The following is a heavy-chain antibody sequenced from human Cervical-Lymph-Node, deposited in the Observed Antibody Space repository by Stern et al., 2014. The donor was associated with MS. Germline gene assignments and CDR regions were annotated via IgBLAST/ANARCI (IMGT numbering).Heavy chain of an antibody. J-gene: IGHJ1*01. Sequence: QVQLVQSGAEVKKPGASVNVSCKASGYSFIGYHIHWVRQAPGQGLEWMGKINPSDGSPSYAEKFQGRFTLTRDTSTSTVYMELSSLRSEDTAVYYCARDLHYCSGTHCYTELPPFQHWGQGTLVTVSS. CDR1: GYSFIGYH. D-gene: IGHD2-2*02. CDR3: ARDLHYCSGTHCYTELPPFQH. V-gene: IGHV1-46*01. CDR2: INPSDGSP.